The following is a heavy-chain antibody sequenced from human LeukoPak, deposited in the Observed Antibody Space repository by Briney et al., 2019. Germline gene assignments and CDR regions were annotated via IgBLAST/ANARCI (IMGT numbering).Heavy chain of an antibody. D-gene: IGHD4-11*01. J-gene: IGHJ4*02. CDR1: GFTFSSYA. CDR3: ARGHSNYGDYFDY. Sequence: GGSLRLSCAASGFTFSSYAMSWVRQTAGKALEWVSSISSSSIYIYYADSVKGRFTISRDNAKSSLSLQMNSLRAEDTAVYYCARGHSNYGDYFDYWGQGTLVTVSS. V-gene: IGHV3-21*01. CDR2: ISSSSIYI.